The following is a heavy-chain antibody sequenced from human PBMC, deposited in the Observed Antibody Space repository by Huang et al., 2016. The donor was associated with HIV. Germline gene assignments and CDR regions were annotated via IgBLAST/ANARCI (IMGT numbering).Heavy chain of an antibody. J-gene: IGHJ5*02. V-gene: IGHV1-2*02. CDR2: VNPKSCAT. Sequence: QVQLVQSGAEVKKPGASVKVPCRPSGYIFTDYYSHWGRQAPGQGLEGMGVVNPKSCATNQAQRVQGRLHMTTDTSTSAVYMELANLRSDDTAVYYCARAVVRGLIIRFDPWGQGTLVTVSS. CDR1: GYIFTDYY. CDR3: ARAVVRGLIIRFDP. D-gene: IGHD3-10*01.